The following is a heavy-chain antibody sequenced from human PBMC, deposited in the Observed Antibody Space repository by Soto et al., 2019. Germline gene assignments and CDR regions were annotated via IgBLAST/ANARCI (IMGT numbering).Heavy chain of an antibody. CDR1: GFTFSIYG. V-gene: IGHV3-30*18. CDR2: ISYDGSNK. J-gene: IGHJ4*02. Sequence: AGSLTLSCTASGFTFSIYGMHWVRQAPGKGLEWVAVISYDGSNKYYADSVKGRFTISRDNSKNTLYLQMNSLRAEDTAVYYCAKGEDTSSWYLTPPFDYWGQGTLVTVSS. CDR3: AKGEDTSSWYLTPPFDY. D-gene: IGHD6-13*01.